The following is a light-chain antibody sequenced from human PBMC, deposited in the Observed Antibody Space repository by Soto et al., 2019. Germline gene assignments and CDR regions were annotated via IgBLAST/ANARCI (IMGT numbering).Light chain of an antibody. CDR3: QSYDSGFVV. V-gene: IGLV6-57*04. Sequence: NFMLTQPHSVSESPGKTLSISCTRSSGSIANNYVQWYQQRPGSAPTTVIYENNQRLSGVPDRFSGSTDGSSNSAALTISGLQNEDEADYYCQSYDSGFVVFGGGTKLTVL. CDR1: SGSIANNY. CDR2: ENN. J-gene: IGLJ2*01.